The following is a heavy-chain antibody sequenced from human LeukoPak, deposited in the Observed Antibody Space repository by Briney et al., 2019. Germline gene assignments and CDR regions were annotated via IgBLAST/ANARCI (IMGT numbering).Heavy chain of an antibody. J-gene: IGHJ4*02. Sequence: GGSLRLSCAASGFTFSSYSMQWVRQTPGKGLEWVGIMSNSGENTFYGEAVKGRFTISRDNSQNTLYLQMNSLRAEDTAVYYCAKDTPTTGYHLDSWGQGTLVTVSS. CDR3: AKDTPTTGYHLDS. V-gene: IGHV3-33*05. CDR2: MSNSGENT. D-gene: IGHD1-1*01. CDR1: GFTFSSYS.